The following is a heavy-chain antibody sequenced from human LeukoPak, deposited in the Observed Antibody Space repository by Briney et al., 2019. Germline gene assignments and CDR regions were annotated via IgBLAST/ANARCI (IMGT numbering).Heavy chain of an antibody. CDR2: IWYDGSNK. CDR3: ARLERFTMIVKYYYRMDV. J-gene: IGHJ6*02. V-gene: IGHV3-33*01. CDR1: GFTFSSYG. Sequence: GRSLRLSCAASGFTFSSYGMHWVRQAPGKGLEWVAVIWYDGSNKYYADSVKGRFTISRDNSKNTLYLQMNSLRAEDTAVYYCARLERFTMIVKYYYRMDVWGQGTTVTVSS. D-gene: IGHD3-22*01.